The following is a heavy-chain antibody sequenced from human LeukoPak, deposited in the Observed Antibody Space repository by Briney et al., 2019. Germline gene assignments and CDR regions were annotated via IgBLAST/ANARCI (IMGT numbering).Heavy chain of an antibody. CDR2: INHSGST. CDR3: ARMPPTTYYYDSSGYTYFDY. D-gene: IGHD3-22*01. V-gene: IGHV4-34*01. J-gene: IGHJ4*02. CDR1: GGSFSGYY. Sequence: PSETLSLTCAVYGGSFSGYYWSWIRQPPGKGLEWIGEINHSGSTNYNPSLMSRVTISVDTSKNQFSLKLSSVTAADTAVYYCARMPPTTYYYDSSGYTYFDYWGQGTLVTVSS.